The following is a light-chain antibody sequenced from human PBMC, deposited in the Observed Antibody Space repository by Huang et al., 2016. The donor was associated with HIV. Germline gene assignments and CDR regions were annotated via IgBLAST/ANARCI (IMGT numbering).Light chain of an antibody. V-gene: IGKV3-15*01. CDR1: QRVFKN. J-gene: IGKJ1*01. Sequence: ENLMTQSPSTLSVSPGESATLSCRASQRVFKNLAWYQQKPGQAPKPLIYGSSTRAAGIPARFSGSGSGTDFTLTISSLQSEDFAVYYCQQYNTSPRTFGQGTKVEV. CDR3: QQYNTSPRT. CDR2: GSS.